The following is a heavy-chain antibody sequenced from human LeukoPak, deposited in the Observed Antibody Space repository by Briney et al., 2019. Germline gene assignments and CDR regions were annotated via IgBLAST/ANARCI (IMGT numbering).Heavy chain of an antibody. CDR1: GFTFSSYA. CDR3: AKGPQVGSGYHPDY. CDR2: ISGSGGST. D-gene: IGHD3-22*01. Sequence: GGSLRLSCAASGFTFSSYAMSWVRQAPGKGLEWVSAISGSGGSTYYADSVKGRFTISRDNSKNTLYLQMNSLRAEDTAVYYCAKGPQVGSGYHPDYWGQGTLVTVSS. J-gene: IGHJ4*02. V-gene: IGHV3-23*01.